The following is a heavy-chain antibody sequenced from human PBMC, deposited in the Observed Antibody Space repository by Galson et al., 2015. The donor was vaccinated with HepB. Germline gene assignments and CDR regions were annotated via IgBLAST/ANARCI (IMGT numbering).Heavy chain of an antibody. Sequence: SLRLSCAASGFTFRIYGMSWVRQAPGKGLEWVSGIDGSGDRTEYADSVQGRFIVSRDNSKNTLYLQISGLSVGDTDKYSCVKDVGRDLFGPGSWGQGTLVTVSS. CDR3: VKDVGRDLFGPGS. CDR1: GFTFRIYG. J-gene: IGHJ5*02. D-gene: IGHD3-10*01. CDR2: IDGSGDRT. V-gene: IGHV3-23*01.